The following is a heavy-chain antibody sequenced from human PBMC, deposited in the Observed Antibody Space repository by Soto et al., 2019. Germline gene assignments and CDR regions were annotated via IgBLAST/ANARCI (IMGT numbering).Heavy chain of an antibody. CDR3: ARDAGFGELLYYFDY. J-gene: IGHJ4*02. D-gene: IGHD3-10*01. Sequence: QVQLQESGPGLVKPSETLSLTCTVSGGSISSYYWSWIRQPPGKGLEWIGYIYYSGSTNYNPSLKSRVTISVDTSKNQFSLKLSSVTAADTAVYYCARDAGFGELLYYFDYWGQGTLVTVSS. CDR1: GGSISSYY. CDR2: IYYSGST. V-gene: IGHV4-59*01.